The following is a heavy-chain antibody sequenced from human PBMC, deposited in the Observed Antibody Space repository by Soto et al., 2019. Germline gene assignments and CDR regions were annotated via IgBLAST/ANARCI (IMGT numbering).Heavy chain of an antibody. D-gene: IGHD3-9*01. CDR3: AVKYYNILTGNFGFDS. Sequence: SETLSLTCAVYGGSFSGYYWSWTRQTPGKGLEWIGEINHGGSTNYNPSLKSRVTISVDRSKNQFSLTLSSVTAADTAVYYCAVKYYNILTGNFGFDSWGQGALVTVSS. CDR2: INHGGST. CDR1: GGSFSGYY. V-gene: IGHV4-34*01. J-gene: IGHJ4*02.